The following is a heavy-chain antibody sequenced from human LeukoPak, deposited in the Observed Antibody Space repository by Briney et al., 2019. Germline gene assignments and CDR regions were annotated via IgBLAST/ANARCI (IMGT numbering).Heavy chain of an antibody. Sequence: PGGSLRLSCAASGFTFSSYGMNWVRQAPGKGLEWVSYISSSSSTIYYADSVKGRFTISRDNAKNSLYLQMNSLRDEDTAVYYCARDTDGSRREPFDYWGQGTLVTVSS. V-gene: IGHV3-48*02. J-gene: IGHJ4*02. CDR1: GFTFSSYG. D-gene: IGHD5-24*01. CDR2: ISSSSSTI. CDR3: ARDTDGSRREPFDY.